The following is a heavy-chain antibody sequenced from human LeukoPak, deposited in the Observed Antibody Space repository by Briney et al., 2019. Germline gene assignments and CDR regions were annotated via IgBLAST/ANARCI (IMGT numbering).Heavy chain of an antibody. V-gene: IGHV5-51*01. CDR1: GYSFASYW. CDR3: ARLGAYYYGSGSVDY. CDR2: IFPGDSGT. J-gene: IGHJ4*02. Sequence: GESLKISYKCSGYSFASYWIAWVRQMPGKGLEWMGIIFPGDSGTIYSPSFQGQVTTSTDKSISTAYLQLSSLKASDTAMYYCARLGAYYYGSGSVDYWGQGTLVTVSS. D-gene: IGHD3-10*01.